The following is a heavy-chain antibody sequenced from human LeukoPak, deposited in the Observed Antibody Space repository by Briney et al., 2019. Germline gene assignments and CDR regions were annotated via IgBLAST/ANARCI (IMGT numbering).Heavy chain of an antibody. V-gene: IGHV3-74*01. D-gene: IGHD5-24*01. CDR3: VVVVEPPDSDGFDV. J-gene: IGHJ3*01. CDR1: GFTFGNAW. CDR2: INADGSTA. Sequence: GGALRLSCAASGFTFGNAWVHWVRQAPGKGLVWVSLINADGSTATYADSVKGRFTISRDNARNTLSLQMNSLTIEDSAVYYCVVVVEPPDSDGFDVWGQGTMVTVSS.